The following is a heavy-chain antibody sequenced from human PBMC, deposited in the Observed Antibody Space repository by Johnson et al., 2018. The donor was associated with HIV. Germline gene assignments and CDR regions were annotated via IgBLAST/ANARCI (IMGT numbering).Heavy chain of an antibody. J-gene: IGHJ3*02. Sequence: QVQLVESGGGLVQPGGSLRLSCAASGFTFSSYAMHWVRQAPGKGLEWVAVISYDGSNKYYADSVKGRFTISRDNSKNTLYLQMNSLRAEDTAVYYCASTTYYYDSSDAFDIWGQGTMVTVSS. CDR3: ASTTYYYDSSDAFDI. D-gene: IGHD3-22*01. CDR1: GFTFSSYA. CDR2: ISYDGSNK. V-gene: IGHV3-30*14.